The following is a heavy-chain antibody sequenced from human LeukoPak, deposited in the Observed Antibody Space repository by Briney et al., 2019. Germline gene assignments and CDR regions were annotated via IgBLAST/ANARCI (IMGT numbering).Heavy chain of an antibody. Sequence: SETLSLTCTVSGGSISSGDYYWSWIRQPPGKGLEWIGYIYYSGSTYYNPSLKSRVTISVDTSKNQFSLKLSSVTAADTAVYYCARVTAYCGGDCSRYFDYWGQGTLVTVSS. D-gene: IGHD2-21*02. CDR3: ARVTAYCGGDCSRYFDY. J-gene: IGHJ4*02. CDR2: IYYSGST. V-gene: IGHV4-30-4*01. CDR1: GGSISSGDYY.